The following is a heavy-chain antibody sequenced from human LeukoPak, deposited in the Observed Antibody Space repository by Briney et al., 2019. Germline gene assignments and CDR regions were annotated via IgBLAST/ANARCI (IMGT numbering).Heavy chain of an antibody. CDR2: IKQDGSEK. J-gene: IGHJ4*02. V-gene: IGHV3-7*01. Sequence: SGGSLRLSCAASGFTFSNYWMSWVRQAPGKGLEWVANIKQDGSEKYYVDSVKGRFTISRDNAKNSLYLQMNSLRAEDTAVYYCARDASYDFWSGSPYFDYWGQGTLVTVSS. CDR1: GFTFSNYW. D-gene: IGHD3-3*01. CDR3: ARDASYDFWSGSPYFDY.